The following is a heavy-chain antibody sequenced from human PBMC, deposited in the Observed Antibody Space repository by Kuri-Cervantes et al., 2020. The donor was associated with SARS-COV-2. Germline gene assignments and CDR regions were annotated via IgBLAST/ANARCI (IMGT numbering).Heavy chain of an antibody. J-gene: IGHJ3*02. CDR3: ARHRRGYPDAFDI. CDR2: IYYSGST. CDR1: GGSISSYY. Sequence: ESLKISCTVSGGSISSYYWSWIRQPPGKGLEWIGYIYYSGSTYYNPSLKSRVTISVDTSKNQFSLKLSSVTAADTAVYYCARHRRGYPDAFDIWGQGTMVTVSS. V-gene: IGHV4-59*08. D-gene: IGHD1-1*01.